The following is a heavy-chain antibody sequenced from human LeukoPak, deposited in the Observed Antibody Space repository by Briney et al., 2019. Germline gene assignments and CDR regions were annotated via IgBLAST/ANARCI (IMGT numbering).Heavy chain of an antibody. Sequence: GGSLRLSCAASGFTFSSYGMHWVRQAPGKGLEWVAVIWYDGSNKYYADSVKGRFTISRDNSKNTLYLQMNSLRAEDTAVYYCAREDSSSWQLDYWDQGTLVTVSS. CDR2: IWYDGSNK. J-gene: IGHJ4*02. D-gene: IGHD6-13*01. V-gene: IGHV3-33*01. CDR1: GFTFSSYG. CDR3: AREDSSSWQLDY.